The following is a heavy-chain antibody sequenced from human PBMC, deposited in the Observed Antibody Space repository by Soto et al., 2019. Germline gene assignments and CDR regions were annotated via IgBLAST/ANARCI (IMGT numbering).Heavy chain of an antibody. CDR3: ARGSTFGAMVTKSFDY. Sequence: PSETLSLTCAVYGGSFSGYYWSWIRQPPGKGLEWIGEINHSGSTNYNPSLKSRVTISVDTSKNQFSLKLSSVTAADTAVYYCARGSTFGAMVTKSFDYSGKGTLVTVSS. CDR1: GGSFSGYY. J-gene: IGHJ4*02. CDR2: INHSGST. V-gene: IGHV4-34*01. D-gene: IGHD5-18*01.